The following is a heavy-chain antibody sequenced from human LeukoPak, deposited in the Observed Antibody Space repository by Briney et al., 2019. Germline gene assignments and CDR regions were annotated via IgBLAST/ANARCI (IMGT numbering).Heavy chain of an antibody. CDR3: ARDLDCSGGSCYSY. D-gene: IGHD2-15*01. V-gene: IGHV3-66*02. CDR2: IYSGGST. CDR1: GFTVSSNY. Sequence: QPGGSQRLSCAASGFTVSSNYMSWVRQAPGKGLEWVSVIYSGGSTYYADSVKGRFTISRDNSKNTLYLQMNSLRAEDTAVYYCARDLDCSGGSCYSYWGQGTLVTVSS. J-gene: IGHJ4*02.